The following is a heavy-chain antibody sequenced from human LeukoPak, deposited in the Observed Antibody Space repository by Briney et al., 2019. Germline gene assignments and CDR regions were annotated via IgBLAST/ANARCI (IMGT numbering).Heavy chain of an antibody. J-gene: IGHJ4*02. V-gene: IGHV3-9*01. CDR3: AKDPGYNYGYYFDY. CDR2: ITWNSHSI. CDR1: GFTFDDYD. Sequence: GRSLRLFCAASGFTFDDYDMHWVRQAPGKGLEWVSGITWNSHSIAYADSVKGRFTISRDNAKNSLYLQMNSLRAEDTALYYCAKDPGYNYGYYFDYWGQGTLVTVSS. D-gene: IGHD5-18*01.